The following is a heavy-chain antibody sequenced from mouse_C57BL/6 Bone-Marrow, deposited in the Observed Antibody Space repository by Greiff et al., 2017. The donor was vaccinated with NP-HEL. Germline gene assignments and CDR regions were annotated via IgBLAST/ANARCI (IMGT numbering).Heavy chain of an antibody. CDR2: IYPGDGDT. J-gene: IGHJ4*01. CDR1: GYAFSSSW. D-gene: IGHD2-4*01. Sequence: QVQLKQSGPELVKPGASVKISCKASGYAFSSSWMNWVKQRPGKGLEWIGRIYPGDGDTNYNGKFKGKATLTADKSSSTAYMQLSSLTSEDSAVYFCARWGITVGDFYAMDYGGQGTSVTVSS. CDR3: ARWGITVGDFYAMDY. V-gene: IGHV1-82*01.